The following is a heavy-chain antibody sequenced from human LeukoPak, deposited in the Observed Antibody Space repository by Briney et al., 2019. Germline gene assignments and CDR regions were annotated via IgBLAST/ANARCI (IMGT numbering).Heavy chain of an antibody. CDR2: ISAYNGNT. D-gene: IGHD6-19*01. J-gene: IGHJ4*02. CDR3: ARALQSGWLVEKSFDY. Sequence: ASVKVSFKASGYTFTIYGISWVRQAPGQGLEWMGWISAYNGNTNYAQKLQGRVTMTTDTSTSTAYMELRSLRSDDTAVYYCARALQSGWLVEKSFDYWGQGTLVTVSS. V-gene: IGHV1-18*01. CDR1: GYTFTIYG.